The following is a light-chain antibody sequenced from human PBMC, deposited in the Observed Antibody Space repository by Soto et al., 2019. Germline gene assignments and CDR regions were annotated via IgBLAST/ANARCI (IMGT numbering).Light chain of an antibody. J-gene: IGKJ2*01. CDR2: WAS. CDR3: QQYYSTPYT. V-gene: IGKV4-1*01. CDR1: QSVLYSSKNKTY. Sequence: DIVMTQSPDSLAVSLGERATINCKSSQSVLYSSKNKTYLAWYQQKSGQPPKLLIYWASTRESGVPDRFSGSGSGTDFTLTISSLQAEDVAVYYCQQYYSTPYTFGQGTKLEIK.